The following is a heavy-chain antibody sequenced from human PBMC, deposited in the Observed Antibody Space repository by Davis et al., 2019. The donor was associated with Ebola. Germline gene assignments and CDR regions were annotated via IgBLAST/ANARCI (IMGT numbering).Heavy chain of an antibody. J-gene: IGHJ4*02. D-gene: IGHD5-18*01. Sequence: MPSETLSLTCAVSGDSISSSNWWSWVRQPPGKGLEWIGEISQSGSTNYNPSLKSRVTISVDKSKNQFSLKLSSVTAADTAVYYCAREEGIQLWLTVDYWGQGTLVTVSS. V-gene: IGHV4-4*02. CDR3: AREEGIQLWLTVDY. CDR2: ISQSGST. CDR1: GDSISSSNW.